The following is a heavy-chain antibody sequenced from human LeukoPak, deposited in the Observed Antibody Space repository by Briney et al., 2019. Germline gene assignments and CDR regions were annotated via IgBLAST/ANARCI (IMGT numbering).Heavy chain of an antibody. V-gene: IGHV4-4*07. Sequence: PETLSLTCTVSGGSISGYYCSCIRQPARKGLEWIGRIYTSGSTNYNPSLKSRVTMSVDTSKNQFSLKLSSVTDADTAVYYCARDDILTGYRPLDCWGQGTLVTVSS. CDR3: ARDDILTGYRPLDC. CDR2: IYTSGST. D-gene: IGHD3-9*01. J-gene: IGHJ4*02. CDR1: GGSISGYY.